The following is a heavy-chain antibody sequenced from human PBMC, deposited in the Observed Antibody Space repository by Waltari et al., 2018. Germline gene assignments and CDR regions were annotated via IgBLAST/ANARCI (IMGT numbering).Heavy chain of an antibody. CDR3: ARWDSPGRYFGD. CDR2: IRHTGIT. J-gene: IGHJ4*02. V-gene: IGHV4-59*08. D-gene: IGHD1-20*01. CDR1: GCPIYYYF. Sequence: QVQLQPSGPGLVTPSEPMPLTCSASGCPIYYYFWNWIRQPPGKGLQWIGDIRHTGITKSNPSLNSRVTMAVDTSKSQISLRLTSVSATDTAVYFCARWDSPGRYFGDWGQGTPVTVSS.